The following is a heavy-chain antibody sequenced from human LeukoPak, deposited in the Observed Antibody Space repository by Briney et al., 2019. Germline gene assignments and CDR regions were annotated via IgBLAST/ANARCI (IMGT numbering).Heavy chain of an antibody. V-gene: IGHV3-48*03. CDR3: ARDGGDYDILTGYYPGEFDY. CDR2: ISSSGSTI. J-gene: IGHJ4*02. D-gene: IGHD3-9*01. CDR1: GFTFSSYE. Sequence: GGSLRLSCAASGFTFSSYEMNWVRQAPGKGLEWVSYISSSGSTIYYADSVKGRFTISRDNAKNSLYLQMNSLRAEDTAVYYCARDGGDYDILTGYYPGEFDYWGQGTLVTVSS.